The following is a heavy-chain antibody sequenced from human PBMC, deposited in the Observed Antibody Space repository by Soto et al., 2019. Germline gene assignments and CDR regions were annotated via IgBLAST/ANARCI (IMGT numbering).Heavy chain of an antibody. D-gene: IGHD4-4*01. V-gene: IGHV3-21*01. CDR3: ARDGNSNYVGVNYYYMDV. J-gene: IGHJ6*03. CDR2: ISSSSSYI. Sequence: WGSLRLSCAASGFTFSSYSMNWVRQAPGKGLEWVSSISSSSSYIYYADSVKGRFNIYRDNAKNSLYLQMNSLRAEDTAVYYCARDGNSNYVGVNYYYMDVWGKGTTVTVSS. CDR1: GFTFSSYS.